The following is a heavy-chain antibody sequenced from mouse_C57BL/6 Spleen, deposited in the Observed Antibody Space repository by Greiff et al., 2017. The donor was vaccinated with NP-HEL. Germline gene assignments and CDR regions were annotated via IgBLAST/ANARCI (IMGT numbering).Heavy chain of an antibody. J-gene: IGHJ4*01. CDR1: GYTFTSYW. CDR2: IDPSDSET. Sequence: VKLQQPGAELVRPGSSVKLSCKASGYTFTSYWMHWVKQRPIQGLEWIGNIDPSDSETHYNQKFKDKATLTVDKSSSTAYMQLSSLTSEDSAVYYCARRRYAMDYWGQGTSVTVSS. V-gene: IGHV1-52*01. CDR3: ARRRYAMDY.